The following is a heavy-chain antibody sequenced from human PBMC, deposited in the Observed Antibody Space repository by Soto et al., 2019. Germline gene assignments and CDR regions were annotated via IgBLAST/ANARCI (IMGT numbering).Heavy chain of an antibody. Sequence: GGSLRLSCAASGFTFSSYWMHWVRQAPGKGLVWVSRINSDGSSTSYAESVKGRFTISRDNAKNTLYQQMNSLRAEDTAVYYCARVGSGWDRYYYGMDVWGQGTTVTVSS. J-gene: IGHJ6*02. CDR1: GFTFSSYW. CDR2: INSDGSST. CDR3: ARVGSGWDRYYYGMDV. D-gene: IGHD6-19*01. V-gene: IGHV3-74*01.